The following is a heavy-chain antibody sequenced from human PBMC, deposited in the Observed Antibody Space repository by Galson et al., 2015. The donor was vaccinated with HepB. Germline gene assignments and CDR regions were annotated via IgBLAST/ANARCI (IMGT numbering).Heavy chain of an antibody. V-gene: IGHV4-59*01. CDR3: ARGNGPYYDILTAENWFDP. CDR1: GGSISSYY. CDR2: IYYSGST. J-gene: IGHJ5*02. Sequence: ETLSLTCTVSGGSISSYYWSWIRQPPGKGLEWIGYIYYSGSTNYNPSLKSRVTISVDTSKNQFSLKLSSVTAADTAVYYCARGNGPYYDILTAENWFDPWGQGTLVTVSS. D-gene: IGHD3-9*01.